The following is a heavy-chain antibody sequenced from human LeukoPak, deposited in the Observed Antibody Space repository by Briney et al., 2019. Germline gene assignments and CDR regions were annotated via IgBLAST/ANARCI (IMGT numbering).Heavy chain of an antibody. CDR2: IYYSGST. D-gene: IGHD3-9*01. V-gene: IGHV4-39*07. CDR3: ARRETYDIAPFDY. J-gene: IGHJ4*02. CDR1: GGSISSSSYY. Sequence: SETLSLTCTVSGGSISSSSYYWGWIRQPPGKGLEWIGSIYYSGSTYYNPSLKSRVTISVDTSKNQFSLKLNSVTAADTAVYYCARRETYDIAPFDYWGQGTLVTVSS.